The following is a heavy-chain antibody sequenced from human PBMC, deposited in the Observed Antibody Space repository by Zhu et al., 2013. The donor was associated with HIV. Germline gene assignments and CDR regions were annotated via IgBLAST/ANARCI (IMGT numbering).Heavy chain of an antibody. V-gene: IGHV7-4-1*01. D-gene: IGHD6-19*01. CDR3: ARRGPGGWYPPYYYYGMDV. Sequence: QVQLVQSGSELKKPGASVKVSCKASGYTFTSYAMNWVRQAPGQGLEWMGWINTNTGNPTYAQGFTGRFVFSLDTSVSTAYLQICSLKAEDTAVYYCARRGPGGWYPPYYYYGMDVWGQGTTVTVSS. CDR1: GYTFTSYA. J-gene: IGHJ6*02. CDR2: INTNTGNP.